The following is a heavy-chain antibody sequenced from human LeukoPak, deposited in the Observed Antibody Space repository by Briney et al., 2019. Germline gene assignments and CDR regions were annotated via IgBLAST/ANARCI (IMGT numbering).Heavy chain of an antibody. Sequence: GGSLRLSCAASRFTFSSYGMSWVRQAPGKGLEWVSAIGGSGGGTYYADSVKGRFTISRDNSKNTLYLQMNSLRAEDTAVYYCAKVASGSYYNWPFDYWGQGTLVTVPS. D-gene: IGHD1-26*01. J-gene: IGHJ4*02. CDR2: IGGSGGGT. CDR1: RFTFSSYG. CDR3: AKVASGSYYNWPFDY. V-gene: IGHV3-23*01.